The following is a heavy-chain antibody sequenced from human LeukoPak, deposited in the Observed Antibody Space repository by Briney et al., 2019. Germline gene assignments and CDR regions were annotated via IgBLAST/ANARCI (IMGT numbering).Heavy chain of an antibody. D-gene: IGHD2-2*01. CDR3: ATVRVRSFDY. Sequence: GGSLRLSWAASGFTFRSYAMSWVRQAPGKGLESVSGINWNGGSTGYADFVKGRFTISRDNAKNSLYLQMNSLRAEAPALYYCATVRVRSFDYWGQGTLVTVSS. CDR2: INWNGGST. J-gene: IGHJ4*02. CDR1: GFTFRSYA. V-gene: IGHV3-20*04.